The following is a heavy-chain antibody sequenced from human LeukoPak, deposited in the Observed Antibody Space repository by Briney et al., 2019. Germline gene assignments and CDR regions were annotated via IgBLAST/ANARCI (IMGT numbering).Heavy chain of an antibody. V-gene: IGHV3-21*01. Sequence: PGGSLRLSCAASGFTFTSYTMNWVRQAPGKGLEWVSSISSSSIYIYYADSVKGRFTISRDNAKNSLYLQMDTLRAEDTALYYCARPFASLLDEAFDIWGQGTMVTVSS. CDR1: GFTFTSYT. CDR3: ARPFASLLDEAFDI. D-gene: IGHD1-1*01. J-gene: IGHJ3*02. CDR2: ISSSSIYI.